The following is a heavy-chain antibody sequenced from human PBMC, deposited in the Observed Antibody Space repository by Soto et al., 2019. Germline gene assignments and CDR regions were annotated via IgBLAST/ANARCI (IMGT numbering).Heavy chain of an antibody. CDR3: ATTARPINWFDP. CDR1: GGSFSGYY. V-gene: IGHV4-34*01. CDR2: INHSGST. Sequence: SETLSLTCAVYGGSFSGYYWSWTRQPPGKVLEWIGEINHSGSTNYNPSLKSRVTISVDTSKNQFSLKLSSVTAADTAVYSCATTARPINWFDPWGQGTLVNVSS. J-gene: IGHJ5*02. D-gene: IGHD6-6*01.